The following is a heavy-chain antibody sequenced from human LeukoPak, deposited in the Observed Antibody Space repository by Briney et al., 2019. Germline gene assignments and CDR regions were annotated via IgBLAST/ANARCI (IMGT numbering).Heavy chain of an antibody. CDR1: GFNFIDNS. J-gene: IGHJ4*02. CDR2: ISSGNTYI. D-gene: IGHD2-2*02. Sequence: PGGSLRLSCVGSGFNFIDNSMHWVRQAPGKGLGWVSFISSGNTYIHYRDSVEGRFTISRDNAKNSLFLQMNNLRADDTAVYFCARGYCSGTSCYMFDSWGQGTRVTVSS. CDR3: ARGYCSGTSCYMFDS. V-gene: IGHV3-21*01.